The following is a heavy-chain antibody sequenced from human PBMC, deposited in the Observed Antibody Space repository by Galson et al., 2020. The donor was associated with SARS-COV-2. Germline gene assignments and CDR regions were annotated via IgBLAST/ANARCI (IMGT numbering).Heavy chain of an antibody. Sequence: NSGGSLRLSCAASGFTFSSYSMNWVRQAPGKGLEWVSSISSSSSYIYYADSVKGRFTISRDNAKNSLYLQMNSLRAEDTAVYYCARDSSPDFWSGPDPVSYYYMDVWGKGTTVTVSS. CDR1: GFTFSSYS. CDR3: ARDSSPDFWSGPDPVSYYYMDV. V-gene: IGHV3-21*01. J-gene: IGHJ6*03. D-gene: IGHD3-3*01. CDR2: ISSSSSYI.